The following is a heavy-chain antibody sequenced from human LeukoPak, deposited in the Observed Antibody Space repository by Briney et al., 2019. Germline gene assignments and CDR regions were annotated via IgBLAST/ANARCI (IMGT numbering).Heavy chain of an antibody. CDR3: ARDQSGYDSVYWFDP. V-gene: IGHV4-61*01. Sequence: SETLSLTCTVSGYSISSGYYWSWIRQPPGKGLEWIGYIYYSGSTNYNPSLKSRVTISVDTSKNQFSMKLSSVTAADTAVYYCARDQSGYDSVYWFDPWGQGTLVTVSS. D-gene: IGHD5-12*01. CDR1: GYSISSGYY. J-gene: IGHJ5*02. CDR2: IYYSGST.